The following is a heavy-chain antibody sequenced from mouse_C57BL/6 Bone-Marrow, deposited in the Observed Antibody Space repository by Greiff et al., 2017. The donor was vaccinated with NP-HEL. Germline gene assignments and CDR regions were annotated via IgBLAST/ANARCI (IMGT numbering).Heavy chain of an antibody. V-gene: IGHV1-76*01. Sequence: VKLVESGAELVRPWASVKLSCKASGYTFTDYYINWVKQRPGQGLEWIARIYPGSGNTYYNEKFKGKATLTAEKSSSTAYMQLSSLTSEDSAVYFCARAPDYWGQGTSVTVSS. J-gene: IGHJ4*01. CDR1: GYTFTDYY. CDR2: IYPGSGNT. CDR3: ARAPDY.